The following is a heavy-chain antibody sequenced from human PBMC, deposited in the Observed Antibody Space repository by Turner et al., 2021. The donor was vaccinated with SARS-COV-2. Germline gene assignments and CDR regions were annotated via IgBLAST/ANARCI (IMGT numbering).Heavy chain of an antibody. J-gene: IGHJ5*02. D-gene: IGHD2-2*01. CDR2: ISSSSNDI. CDR1: GWACGNNS. Sequence: DVPPVPTRGSVVPLGVCLSQTGTASGWACGNNSVNWVRQSPGKGLEWVSSISSSSNDIHYADSVKGRFTISSDNAKNSLFLQMSRLRPEHTAVYYCSWERWIYCVTSCDGWFDPWGQGTLVTVSS. CDR3: SWERWIYCVTSCDGWFDP. V-gene: IGHV3-21*01.